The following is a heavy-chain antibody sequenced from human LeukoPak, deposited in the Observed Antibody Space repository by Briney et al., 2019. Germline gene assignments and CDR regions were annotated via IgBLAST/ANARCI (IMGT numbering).Heavy chain of an antibody. CDR2: IIPIFGTA. CDR1: GGTFSSYA. J-gene: IGHJ4*02. D-gene: IGHD3-22*01. Sequence: GASVKVSCKASGGTFSSYANSWVRQAPGQGLEWMGGIIPIFGTANYAQKFQGRVTITADESTSTAYMELSSLRSEDTAVYYCARIHDSSGYYPYYFDYWGQGTLVTVSS. CDR3: ARIHDSSGYYPYYFDY. V-gene: IGHV1-69*13.